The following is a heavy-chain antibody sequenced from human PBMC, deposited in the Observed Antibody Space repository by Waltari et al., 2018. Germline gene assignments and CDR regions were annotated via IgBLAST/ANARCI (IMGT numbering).Heavy chain of an antibody. Sequence: EVRLVESGGGRVTPGGSLKLSCEASGFNFNIYYMNWVRQAQGKGLEGVSSSTSRSDYIYYADSVKGRFTISRDNAKNSVYLHMTSLRAEDTAVYYCARLGAVCGNSSCPWFFDSWGQGTLVTVSS. D-gene: IGHD3-16*01. V-gene: IGHV3-21*01. CDR2: STSRSDYI. CDR3: ARLGAVCGNSSCPWFFDS. CDR1: GFNFNIYY. J-gene: IGHJ4*02.